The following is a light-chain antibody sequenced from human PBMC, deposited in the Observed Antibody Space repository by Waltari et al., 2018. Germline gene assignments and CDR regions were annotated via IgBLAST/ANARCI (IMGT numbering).Light chain of an antibody. Sequence: ETVLTPSPGTLSVSPGERATRSCRASQRVSRTLAWYQQNPGQAPRLLIYGASTRATGIPERFSGGGSGTDISLTISRLEPEDFAVYYCQHYVSLPATFGQGTKVEIK. CDR2: GAS. J-gene: IGKJ1*01. CDR3: QHYVSLPAT. CDR1: QRVSRT. V-gene: IGKV3-20*01.